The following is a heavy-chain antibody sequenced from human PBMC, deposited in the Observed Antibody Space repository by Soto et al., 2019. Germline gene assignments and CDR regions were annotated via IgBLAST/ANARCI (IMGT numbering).Heavy chain of an antibody. V-gene: IGHV3-30*18. CDR2: ISYDGSNK. J-gene: IGHJ2*01. Sequence: QVQLVESGGGVVQPGRSLRLSCAASGFTFSSYGMHWVRQAPGKGLEWVAVISYDGSNKYYADSVKGRFTISRDNSKNTLYLQMNSLRAEDTAVYYCAQDAGSNRGYFDLWGRGTLVTVSS. CDR1: GFTFSSYG. D-gene: IGHD1-26*01. CDR3: AQDAGSNRGYFDL.